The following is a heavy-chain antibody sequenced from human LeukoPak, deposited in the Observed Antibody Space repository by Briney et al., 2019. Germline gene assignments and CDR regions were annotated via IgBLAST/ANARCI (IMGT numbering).Heavy chain of an antibody. Sequence: GGSLRLSCSASGFTFSSYAMHWVRQAPGKGLEYVSAISSNGGSTYYADSVKGRFTISRGNSKNTLYLQMSSLRAEDTAVYYCVKDLGTAAAGQSGFDPWGQGTLVTVSS. J-gene: IGHJ5*02. CDR3: VKDLGTAAAGQSGFDP. D-gene: IGHD6-13*01. CDR2: ISSNGGST. V-gene: IGHV3-64D*06. CDR1: GFTFSSYA.